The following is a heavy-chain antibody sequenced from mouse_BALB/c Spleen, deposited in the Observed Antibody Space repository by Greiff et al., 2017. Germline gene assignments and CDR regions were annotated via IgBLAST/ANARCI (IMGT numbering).Heavy chain of an antibody. CDR2: IDPANGNT. J-gene: IGHJ4*01. CDR3: ARLYGYDGGDY. Sequence: EGQLQQSGAELVKPGASVKLSCTASGFNIKDTYMHWVKQRPEQGLEWIGRIDPANGNTKYDPKFQGKATITADTSSNTAYLQLSSLTSEDTAVYYCARLYGYDGGDYWGQGTSVTVSS. V-gene: IGHV14-3*02. CDR1: GFNIKDTY. D-gene: IGHD2-2*01.